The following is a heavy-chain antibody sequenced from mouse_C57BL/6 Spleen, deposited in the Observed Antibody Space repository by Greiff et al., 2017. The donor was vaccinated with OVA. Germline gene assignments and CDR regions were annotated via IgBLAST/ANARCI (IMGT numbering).Heavy chain of an antibody. V-gene: IGHV1-80*01. Sequence: QVQLQQSGAELVKPGASVKISCKASGYAFSSYWMNWVKQRPGKGLEWIGQIYPGGGDTNYNGKFKGKATLTADTSSSTAYMQLSSLTSEDSAVYFCARGGYYGIDYWGQGTTLTVSS. CDR3: ARGGYYGIDY. CDR2: IYPGGGDT. D-gene: IGHD1-1*01. J-gene: IGHJ2*01. CDR1: GYAFSSYW.